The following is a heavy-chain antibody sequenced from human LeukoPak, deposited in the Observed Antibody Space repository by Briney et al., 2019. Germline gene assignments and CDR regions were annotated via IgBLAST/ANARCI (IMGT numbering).Heavy chain of an antibody. J-gene: IGHJ4*02. V-gene: IGHV3-23*01. Sequence: GGSLRLSCAASGFTFSNYAMTWVRQAPGKGLEWVSTISASGAGTYYADPVKGRFTISRDNSKNTLYLQMISLRAEDTAAYYCAKVDGIRIIAPALPLDYWGQGTLVTVSS. CDR1: GFTFSNYA. CDR3: AKVDGIRIIAPALPLDY. CDR2: ISASGAGT. D-gene: IGHD2/OR15-2a*01.